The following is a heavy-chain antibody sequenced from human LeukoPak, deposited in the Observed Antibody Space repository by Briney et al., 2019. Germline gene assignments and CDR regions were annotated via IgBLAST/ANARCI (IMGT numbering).Heavy chain of an antibody. CDR1: GFTFSGSA. D-gene: IGHD3-3*01. V-gene: IGHV3-30*04. CDR2: ISYDGSNK. CDR3: ARADFWSGYGLFAFDI. J-gene: IGHJ3*02. Sequence: QPGGSLRLSCAASGFTFSGSAMHWVRQASGKGLGWVAVISYDGSNKYYADSVKGRFTISRDNAKNSLYLQMNSLRAEDTAVYYCARADFWSGYGLFAFDIWGQGTMVTVSS.